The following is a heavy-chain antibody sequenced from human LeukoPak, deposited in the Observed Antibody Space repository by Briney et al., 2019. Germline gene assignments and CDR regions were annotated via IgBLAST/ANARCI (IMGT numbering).Heavy chain of an antibody. CDR1: GGSISSYY. CDR3: ARSGMVRGVIGWFDP. Sequence: SETLSLTCTVSGGSISSYYWSWIRQPPGKGLEWIGYIYYSGSTNYNPSLKSRVTISVDTSKNQFSLKLSSVTAADTAVYYCARSGMVRGVIGWFDPWGQGTLATVSS. V-gene: IGHV4-59*08. D-gene: IGHD3-10*01. J-gene: IGHJ5*02. CDR2: IYYSGST.